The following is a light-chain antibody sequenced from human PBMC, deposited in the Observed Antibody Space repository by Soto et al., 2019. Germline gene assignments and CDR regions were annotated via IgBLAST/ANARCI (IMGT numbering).Light chain of an antibody. J-gene: IGKJ5*01. CDR3: QQRKHWPPIT. CDR2: DSS. CDR1: QSVDKF. Sequence: EVELTQSPATLSLSPGETATLSCRVSQSVDKFLAWYQQRPGQPPRLLIFDSSNRATGVPVRFSGSGSGTVFTLTIGSLEPEDSAVYYCQQRKHWPPITFGQGTRLEI. V-gene: IGKV3-11*01.